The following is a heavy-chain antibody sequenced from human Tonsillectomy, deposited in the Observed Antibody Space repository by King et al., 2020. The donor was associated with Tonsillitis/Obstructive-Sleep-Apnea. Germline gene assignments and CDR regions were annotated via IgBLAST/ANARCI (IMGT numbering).Heavy chain of an antibody. CDR2: IYPGDSDT. CDR3: ARRVYGVYGSAFDI. J-gene: IGHJ3*02. V-gene: IGHV5-51*01. CDR1: GYNFTTYW. Sequence: VQLVESGAEVKKPGESLKISCKGSGYNFTTYWIGWVRQMPGKGLEWMGIIYPGDSDTRYSPSFQGQVTISADKSISTASLQCSSLKASYTAIYYFARRVYGVYGSAFDIWGQGTRVAVSS. D-gene: IGHD4-17*01.